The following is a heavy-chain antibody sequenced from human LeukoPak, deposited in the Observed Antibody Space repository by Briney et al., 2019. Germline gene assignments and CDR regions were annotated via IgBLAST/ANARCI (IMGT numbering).Heavy chain of an antibody. Sequence: SETLSLTCTVSGGSISSYYWSWIRQPPGKGLEWIGYIYYSGTTNYNPSLKSRVTISVDTSKNQFSLKLSFVTAADTAVYYCAREGSSSLSRAFDIWGQGTMVTVSS. CDR3: AREGSSSLSRAFDI. D-gene: IGHD6-6*01. J-gene: IGHJ3*02. V-gene: IGHV4-59*01. CDR2: IYYSGTT. CDR1: GGSISSYY.